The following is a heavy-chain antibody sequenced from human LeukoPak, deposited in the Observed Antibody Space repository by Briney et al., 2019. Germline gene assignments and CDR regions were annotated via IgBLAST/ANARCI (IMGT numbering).Heavy chain of an antibody. D-gene: IGHD5-18*01. J-gene: IGHJ5*02. CDR1: GFTFSSYA. V-gene: IGHV3-23*01. CDR2: ISGSGGST. CDR3: AKAHRAMVTGSWFDP. Sequence: GGSLRLSCAASGFTFSSYAMSWVRQAPGKGLEWVSAISGSGGSTYYADSVKGRFTISRDNSKNTMYLQMNSLRAEDTAVYYCAKAHRAMVTGSWFDPWGQGSPVTVSS.